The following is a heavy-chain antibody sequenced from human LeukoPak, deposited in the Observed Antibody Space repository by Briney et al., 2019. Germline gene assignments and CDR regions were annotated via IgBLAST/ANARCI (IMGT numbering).Heavy chain of an antibody. J-gene: IGHJ3*02. CDR1: GFTFSSYS. D-gene: IGHD4-17*01. CDR2: ISSSSSYI. Sequence: SGGSLRLSCAASGFTFSSYSMDWVRQAPGKWLEWVSSISSSSSYIYYADSVKGRFTISRDNAKNSLYLQMNSLRAEDTAVYYCAIMTTVTTIGAFDIWGQGTMVTVSS. CDR3: AIMTTVTTIGAFDI. V-gene: IGHV3-21*01.